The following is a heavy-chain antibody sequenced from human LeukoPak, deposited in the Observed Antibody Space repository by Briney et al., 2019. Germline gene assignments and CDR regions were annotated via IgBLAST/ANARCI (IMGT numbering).Heavy chain of an antibody. D-gene: IGHD3-22*01. CDR3: AGDEVDYYDSSGYYYGGGFDY. CDR2: IIPIFGTA. J-gene: IGHJ4*02. V-gene: IGHV1-69*05. CDR1: GGTFTSYA. Sequence: ASVKLSCKASGGTFTSYAISWVRQAPGQGLEWMGGIIPIFGTANYAQTFQARVTITTDESTTTAYMELSSLRSADTAAYYCAGDEVDYYDSSGYYYGGGFDYWGQGTLVTVSS.